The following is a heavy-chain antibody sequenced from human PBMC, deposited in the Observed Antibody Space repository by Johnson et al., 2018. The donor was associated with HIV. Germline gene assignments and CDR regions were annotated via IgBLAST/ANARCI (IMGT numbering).Heavy chain of an antibody. V-gene: IGHV3-20*04. D-gene: IGHD4-17*01. CDR2: FDWTGANA. CDR3: ARHAGGDFTYGLFRH. Sequence: VQLVESGGGVDWLGESMRLSCVGCGFMFDDYAMDWVRQVTGEGWEWVSGFDWTGANAGYADSVKGRFTILQDNAKNSLYIQMSGLREEDTALYYCARHAGGDFTYGLFRHWGRGILVTVSS. J-gene: IGHJ1*01. CDR1: GFMFDDYA.